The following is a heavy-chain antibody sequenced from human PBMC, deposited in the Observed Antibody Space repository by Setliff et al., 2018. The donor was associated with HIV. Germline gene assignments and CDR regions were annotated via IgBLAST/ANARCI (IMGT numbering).Heavy chain of an antibody. D-gene: IGHD3-3*01. V-gene: IGHV1-3*04. CDR2: INTGNGNT. CDR3: ARGRGAYDFWTSDNYYMGV. J-gene: IGHJ6*03. CDR1: GYTFSQYP. Sequence: ASVKVSCKASGYTFSQYPMHWVRQAPGQRPEWMGWINTGNGNTKYSQKFQDRVTITRDTSASTAYMELSSLRFEDTAVYYCARGRGAYDFWTSDNYYMGVWGNGTTVTVSS.